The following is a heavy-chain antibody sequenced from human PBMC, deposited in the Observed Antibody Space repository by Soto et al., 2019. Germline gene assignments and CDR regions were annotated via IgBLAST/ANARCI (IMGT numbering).Heavy chain of an antibody. CDR1: GGSFSGYY. J-gene: IGHJ5*02. Sequence: PSETLSLTCAVYGGSFSGYYWSWIRQPPGKGLEWIGEINHSGSTNYNPSLKSRVTISVDTSKNQFSLKLSSVTAADTAVYYCARGTTPYYYGSGSYRPRWFDPWGQGTLVTVSS. D-gene: IGHD3-10*01. CDR3: ARGTTPYYYGSGSYRPRWFDP. V-gene: IGHV4-34*01. CDR2: INHSGST.